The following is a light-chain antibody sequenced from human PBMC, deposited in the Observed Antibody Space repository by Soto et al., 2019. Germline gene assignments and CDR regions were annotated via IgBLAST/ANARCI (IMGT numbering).Light chain of an antibody. Sequence: QSVLTQSSSASASLGSSVKLTCTLSSGHSGYIIAWHQQQPGKAPRYLMKLEGSGNYNKGSGVPDRFSGSSSGADRYLTISNLQFEDEADYYCETWDSNTRVFGGGTMLTVL. J-gene: IGLJ3*02. CDR3: ETWDSNTRV. CDR1: SGHSGYI. CDR2: LEGSGNY. V-gene: IGLV4-60*02.